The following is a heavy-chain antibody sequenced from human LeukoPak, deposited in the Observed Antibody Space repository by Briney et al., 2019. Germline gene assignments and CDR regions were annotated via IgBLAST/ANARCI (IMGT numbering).Heavy chain of an antibody. CDR2: ISYDGSNK. Sequence: GRSLRLSCAASGFTFSSYAMHWARQAPGKGLEWVAVISYDGSNKYYADSVKGRFTISRDNSKNTLYLQMNSLRAEDTAVYYCARIPITMIVVADDYWGQGTLVTVSS. D-gene: IGHD3-22*01. J-gene: IGHJ4*02. CDR3: ARIPITMIVVADDY. V-gene: IGHV3-30-3*01. CDR1: GFTFSSYA.